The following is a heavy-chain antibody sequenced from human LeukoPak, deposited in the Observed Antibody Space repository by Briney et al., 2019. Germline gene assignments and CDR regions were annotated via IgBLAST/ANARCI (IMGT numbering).Heavy chain of an antibody. J-gene: IGHJ5*02. V-gene: IGHV4-39*07. CDR2: IYYSGST. CDR3: ARDLIVVVITQGNWFDP. D-gene: IGHD3-22*01. Sequence: SETLSLTCTVSGGSISSSAYYWGWIRQPPGKGLEWIGSIYYSGSTYYNPSLKSRVTISVDTSKNQFSLKLSSVTAADTAVYYCARDLIVVVITQGNWFDPWGQGTLVTVSS. CDR1: GGSISSSAYY.